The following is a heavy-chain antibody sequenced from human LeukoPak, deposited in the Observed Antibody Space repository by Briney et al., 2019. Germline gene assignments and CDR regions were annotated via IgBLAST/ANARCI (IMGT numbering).Heavy chain of an antibody. Sequence: PGGSLRLSCAASGFTFSDYWMSWVRQAPGKGLEWGANIKNDGGEKYYVDSVKGRFTISRDNAKNSLYLQMNSLRAEDTAVYYCARGPENYYDSSGYYWWGQGTLVTVSS. D-gene: IGHD3-22*01. CDR3: ARGPENYYDSSGYYW. V-gene: IGHV3-7*04. J-gene: IGHJ4*02. CDR2: IKNDGGEK. CDR1: GFTFSDYW.